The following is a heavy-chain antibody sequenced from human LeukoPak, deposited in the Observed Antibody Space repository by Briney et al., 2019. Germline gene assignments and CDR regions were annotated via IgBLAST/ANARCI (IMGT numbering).Heavy chain of an antibody. CDR2: IYTSGST. Sequence: SETLSLTCTVSGGSISSYYWSWIRQPAGKGLEWIGRIYTSGSTNYNPSLKSRVTMSVDTSKNQFSLKLSSVTAADTAVYYCARWCSSTSCYSTRRAFDIWGQGTMATVSS. CDR1: GGSISSYY. V-gene: IGHV4-4*07. CDR3: ARWCSSTSCYSTRRAFDI. D-gene: IGHD2-2*02. J-gene: IGHJ3*02.